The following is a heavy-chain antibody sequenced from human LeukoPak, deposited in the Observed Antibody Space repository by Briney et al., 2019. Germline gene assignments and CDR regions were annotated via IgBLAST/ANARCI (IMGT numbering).Heavy chain of an antibody. V-gene: IGHV3-7*01. CDR2: IKQDGSEK. D-gene: IGHD2-2*01. J-gene: IGHJ4*02. CDR3: ARFGDCSSTSCFEDY. Sequence: PGGSLRLSCAAAGFTFSSYWMGWVRQAAGKGLGWVANIKQDGSEKYYVDSVKGRFTISRDNAKNSLYLQMNSLRAEDTAVYYCARFGDCSSTSCFEDYWGQGTLVTVSS. CDR1: GFTFSSYW.